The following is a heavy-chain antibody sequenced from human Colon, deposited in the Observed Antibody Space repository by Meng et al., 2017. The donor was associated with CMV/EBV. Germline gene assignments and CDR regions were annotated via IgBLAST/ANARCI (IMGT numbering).Heavy chain of an antibody. V-gene: IGHV3-7*01. CDR1: GLIFRKST. D-gene: IGHD5-18*01. J-gene: IGHJ4*02. CDR3: VGQRGDSPFAY. CDR2: ISGDEREI. Sequence: GESLKISCAASGLIFRKSTMSWLHQVPGKGLEWVADISGDEREIYYVDSVKGRFTVSRDNAKNLVFLQMNSLRVEDTAMYYCVGQRGDSPFAYWGQGALVTVSS.